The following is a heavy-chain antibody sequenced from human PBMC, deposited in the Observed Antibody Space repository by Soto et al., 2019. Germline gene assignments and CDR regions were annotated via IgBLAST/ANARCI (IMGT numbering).Heavy chain of an antibody. J-gene: IGHJ4*02. CDR2: ISSSSSYI. CDR1: GFTFSSYS. CDR3: ARYGSGYFDY. Sequence: PGGSLRLSCAAPGFTFSSYSMNWVRQAPGKGLEWVSSISSSSSYIYYADSVKGRFTISRDNAKNSLYLQMNSLRAEDTAVYYCARYGSGYFDYWGQGTLVTVSS. D-gene: IGHD3-22*01. V-gene: IGHV3-21*01.